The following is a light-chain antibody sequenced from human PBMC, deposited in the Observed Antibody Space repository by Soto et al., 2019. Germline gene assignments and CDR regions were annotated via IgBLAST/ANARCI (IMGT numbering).Light chain of an antibody. Sequence: DIQMTQSPSAMSASVGDGVTITCRASQGISNYLAWFHQHPWKVPKRLIYFSSSLQSGVPSRFSGSGSGTQFTLTISGLQPEDFATYYCLQYSSYPWTFGQGTKV. CDR1: QGISNY. J-gene: IGKJ1*01. CDR3: LQYSSYPWT. V-gene: IGKV1-17*03. CDR2: FSS.